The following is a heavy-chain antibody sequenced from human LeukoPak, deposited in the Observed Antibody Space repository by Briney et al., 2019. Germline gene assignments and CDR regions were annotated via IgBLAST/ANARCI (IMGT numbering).Heavy chain of an antibody. CDR3: AARISSGWYYFDY. V-gene: IGHV1-58*02. Sequence: ASVKVSCKASGYTFTGYYMHWVRQAPGQGLEWIGWIVVGSGNTNYAQKFQERVTITRDMSTSTACMELSSLRSEDTAVYYCAARISSGWYYFDYWGQGTLVTVSS. J-gene: IGHJ4*02. CDR1: GYTFTGYY. D-gene: IGHD6-19*01. CDR2: IVVGSGNT.